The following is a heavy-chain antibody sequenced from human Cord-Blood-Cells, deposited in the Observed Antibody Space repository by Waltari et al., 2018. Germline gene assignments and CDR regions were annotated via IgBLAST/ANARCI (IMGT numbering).Heavy chain of an antibody. CDR3: AREGGSIAAAGKTHYYYGMDV. J-gene: IGHJ6*02. D-gene: IGHD6-13*01. Sequence: QVQLVQSGAEVKKPGASVKVSCKASGYTFTSYGISWVRQAPGQGLEWMGWISAYNGNTNYAQKLQGRVTMTTDTSTRTAYMELRSLRSDDTAVYYCAREGGSIAAAGKTHYYYGMDVWGQGTTVTVSS. CDR1: GYTFTSYG. V-gene: IGHV1-18*01. CDR2: ISAYNGNT.